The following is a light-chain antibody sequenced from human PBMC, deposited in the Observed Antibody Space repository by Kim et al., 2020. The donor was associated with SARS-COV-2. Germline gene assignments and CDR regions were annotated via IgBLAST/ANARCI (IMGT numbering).Light chain of an antibody. CDR2: GAS. Sequence: EIVMTQSPATLSVYPGGRVTLSCRASQSVSSNLAWYQQRPGQAPRLLIYGASTRATGIPARFSGSGSGTEFTLTINSLQSEDFAVYYCQQYNTWPTFGQGTKVDIK. V-gene: IGKV3-15*01. CDR3: QQYNTWPT. J-gene: IGKJ1*01. CDR1: QSVSSN.